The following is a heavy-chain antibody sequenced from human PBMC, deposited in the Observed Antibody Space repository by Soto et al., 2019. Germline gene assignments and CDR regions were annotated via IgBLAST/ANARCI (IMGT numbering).Heavy chain of an antibody. D-gene: IGHD1-1*01. Sequence: EVQLWESGGGLVQPGGSLRLSCAASGFTFSTYSMHWVRQAPGNGLEWVAAISGSGGSIHYADSVKGRFTISRDNSKNTLYLQMNSLRDEDTAVYHCVKRYWKGDVWGQGTTVTVSS. J-gene: IGHJ6*02. CDR2: ISGSGGSI. CDR3: VKRYWKGDV. V-gene: IGHV3-23*01. CDR1: GFTFSTYS.